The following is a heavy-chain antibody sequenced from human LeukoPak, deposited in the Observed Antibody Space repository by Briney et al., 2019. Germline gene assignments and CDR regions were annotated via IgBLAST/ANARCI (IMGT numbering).Heavy chain of an antibody. CDR3: ARYTVTRRLGLS. V-gene: IGHV4-30-4*01. Sequence: SETLSLTCTVSGGSISSGDCYWSWIRQPPGKGLEWIGYIYYSGSTYYNPSLKNRVTISVDTSKNQFSLKLSSVTAADTAVYYCARYTVTRRLGLSWGQGTLVTVSS. CDR2: IYYSGST. CDR1: GGSISSGDCY. J-gene: IGHJ5*02. D-gene: IGHD3-16*01.